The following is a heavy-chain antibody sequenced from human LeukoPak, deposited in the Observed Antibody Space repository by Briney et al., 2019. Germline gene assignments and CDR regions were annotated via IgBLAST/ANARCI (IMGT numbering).Heavy chain of an antibody. CDR3: ARQIYCGGDCYDYFDY. Sequence: GGSLRLSCAASGFTFSSYAMSWVRQAPGKGLEWVSAISGSGGSTYYADSVKGRFTISRDNSKSTLYLQMNSLRAEDTAVYYCARQIYCGGDCYDYFDYWGQGTLVTVSS. CDR1: GFTFSSYA. V-gene: IGHV3-23*01. D-gene: IGHD2-21*02. J-gene: IGHJ4*02. CDR2: ISGSGGST.